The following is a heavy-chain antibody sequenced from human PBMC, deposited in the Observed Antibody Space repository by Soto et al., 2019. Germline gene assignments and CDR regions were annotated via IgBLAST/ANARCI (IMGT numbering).Heavy chain of an antibody. CDR2: ISHSGST. CDR3: AKWMRDSSWYFDH. CDR1: GVFISSINW. V-gene: IGHV4-4*02. J-gene: IGHJ4*02. Sequence: PSETLSLTCAVSGVFISSINWWSLVRQPPGKGLEWIGEISHSGSTNYNPSLKSRVTISADTSKNQFSLKLSSVTAADTAVYYCAKWMRDSSWYFDHWGQGTLVTVSS. D-gene: IGHD6-13*01.